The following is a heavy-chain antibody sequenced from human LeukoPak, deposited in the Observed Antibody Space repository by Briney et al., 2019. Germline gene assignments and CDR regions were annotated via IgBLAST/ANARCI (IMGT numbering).Heavy chain of an antibody. CDR3: ARANPSGTYSP. CDR2: TYYRSKWYN. V-gene: IGHV6-1*01. Sequence: SQALSLTCAISGDSVSSNSAAWNWLRQSPSRGLEWLGRTYYRSKWYNDYAVSVKSRITINPDTSKNQFSLQLNSVTPEDTVVYYCARANPSGTYSPWGQGTLVTVSS. J-gene: IGHJ5*01. D-gene: IGHD3-10*01. CDR1: GDSVSSNSAA.